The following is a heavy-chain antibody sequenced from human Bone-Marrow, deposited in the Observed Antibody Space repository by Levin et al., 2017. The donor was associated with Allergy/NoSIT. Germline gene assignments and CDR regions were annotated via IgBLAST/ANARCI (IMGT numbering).Heavy chain of an antibody. CDR1: GFNVDDYA. CDR3: AKDISGDGSNFDH. Sequence: RSGGSPRLSCAVSGFNVDDYAMHWVRQAPGKGLEWVSGITWNRGKKDYADSVKGRFTISRDNAKNSLYLQMNSLRTEDTALYYCAKDISGDGSNFDHWGQGTLVTVSS. V-gene: IGHV3-9*01. D-gene: IGHD5-24*01. CDR2: ITWNRGKK. J-gene: IGHJ4*02.